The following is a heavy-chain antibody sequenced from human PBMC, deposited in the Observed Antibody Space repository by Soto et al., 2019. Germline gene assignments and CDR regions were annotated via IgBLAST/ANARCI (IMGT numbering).Heavy chain of an antibody. J-gene: IGHJ6*02. D-gene: IGHD3-10*01. CDR2: ISGSGGST. Sequence: PGGSLRLSCAASGFTFSSYAMSWVRQAPGKGLEWVSAISGSGGSTYYADSVKGRFTISRDNSKNTLYLQMNSLRAEDTAVYYCAKDPHRFYVSGIFSWTPYYSVRDVWGQGPTVPVSS. V-gene: IGHV3-23*01. CDR1: GFTFSSYA. CDR3: AKDPHRFYVSGIFSWTPYYSVRDV.